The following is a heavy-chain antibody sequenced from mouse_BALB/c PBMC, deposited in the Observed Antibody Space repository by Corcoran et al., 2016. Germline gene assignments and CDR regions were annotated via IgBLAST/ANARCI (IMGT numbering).Heavy chain of an antibody. CDR3: ARLPLYTMDY. J-gene: IGHJ4*01. Sequence: EVQLQRSGLERVKPGTSVKLCYKAYGYTFTSYVTHGVKQKPGQGLEWGGYINPYNDGTKYNEKFKGKATLTSDKSSSTAYMELSSLTSEDSAVDYCARLPLYTMDYWGQGTSVTVSS. CDR1: GYTFTSYV. CDR2: INPYNDGT. V-gene: IGHV1S136*01.